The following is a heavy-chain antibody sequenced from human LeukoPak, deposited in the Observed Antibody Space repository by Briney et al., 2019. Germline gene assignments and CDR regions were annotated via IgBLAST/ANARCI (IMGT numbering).Heavy chain of an antibody. CDR3: ARDYASSKRGFYFYMDV. V-gene: IGHV6-1*01. Sequence: SQTLSLTCAISGDSVSSNNAAWNWMRQSPSRGLEWLGRTYYRSRWYNDYAVSVKRRVIISPDTSKNQFSLQLNSVTPEDTALYFCARDYASSKRGFYFYMDVWGKGTTVTVSS. CDR2: TYYRSRWYN. D-gene: IGHD3-10*01. CDR1: GDSVSSNNAA. J-gene: IGHJ6*03.